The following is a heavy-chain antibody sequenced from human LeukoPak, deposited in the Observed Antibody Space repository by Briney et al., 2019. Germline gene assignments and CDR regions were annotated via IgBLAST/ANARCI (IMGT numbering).Heavy chain of an antibody. CDR3: ARDRGSSGWYYFDS. J-gene: IGHJ4*02. V-gene: IGHV3-30-3*01. CDR1: GFTFSSYA. Sequence: GESLKISCEASGFTFSSYAMHWVRQAPGKGLEWVALTSYDETNKYHADPVKGRFTISRDNSKNTLYLQMNSLRVEDTAVYFCARDRGSSGWYYFDSWGPGTLVTVSS. CDR2: TSYDETNK. D-gene: IGHD6-19*01.